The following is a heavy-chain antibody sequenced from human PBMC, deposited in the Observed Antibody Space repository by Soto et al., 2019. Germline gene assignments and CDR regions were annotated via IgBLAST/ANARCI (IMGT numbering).Heavy chain of an antibody. CDR3: ARDLGVGAASDY. D-gene: IGHD1-26*01. V-gene: IGHV1-3*01. J-gene: IGHJ4*02. CDR1: GYTFTSYA. CDR2: INAGNGNT. Sequence: QVQLVQSGAEVKKPGAPVKVSCKASGYTFTSYAMHWVRQAPGQRLEWMGWINAGNGNTKYSQKFQGRVTITRDTSASTAYMELSSLRSEDTAVYYCARDLGVGAASDYWGQGTLVTVSS.